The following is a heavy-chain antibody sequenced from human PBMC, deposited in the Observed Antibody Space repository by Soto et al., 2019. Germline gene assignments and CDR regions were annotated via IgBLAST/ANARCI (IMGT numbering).Heavy chain of an antibody. D-gene: IGHD3-10*01. J-gene: IGHJ4*02. CDR2: IWYDGSNK. CDR3: AREYYYGSGSYSAFGY. V-gene: IGHV3-33*01. Sequence: GGSLRLSCAASGFTFSSYGMHWVRQAPGKGLEWVAVIWYDGSNKYYADSVKGRFTISRDNSKNTLYLQMNSLRAEDTAVYYCAREYYYGSGSYSAFGYWGQGTLVTVSS. CDR1: GFTFSSYG.